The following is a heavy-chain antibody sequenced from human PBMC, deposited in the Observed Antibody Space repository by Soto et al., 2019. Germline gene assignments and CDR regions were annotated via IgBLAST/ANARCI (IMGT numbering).Heavy chain of an antibody. CDR1: GYSFSSHW. CDR2: IYPDDSDA. CDR3: ARGAIVTTRTNYFDY. J-gene: IGHJ4*02. Sequence: EVQLVQSGAEVKKPGESLKISCQGSGYSFSSHWIGWVRQMPGKGLEWMGLIYPDDSDARYSPSFQGQVTISADKSASTAYLQWTSLRASDTATYFCARGAIVTTRTNYFDYWGQGSLVTVSA. D-gene: IGHD5-12*01. V-gene: IGHV5-51*03.